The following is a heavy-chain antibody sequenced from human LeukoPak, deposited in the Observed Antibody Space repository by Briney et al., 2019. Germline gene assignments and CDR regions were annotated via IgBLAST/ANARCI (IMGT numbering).Heavy chain of an antibody. CDR3: AREGQLWSFFDY. CDR2: INHSGST. CDR1: GGSISGYY. J-gene: IGHJ4*02. D-gene: IGHD5-18*01. V-gene: IGHV4-34*01. Sequence: PSETLSLTCTVSGGSISGYYWSWIRQPPGKGLEWIGEINHSGSTNYNPSLKSRVTISVDTSKNQFSLKLSSVTAADTAVYYCAREGQLWSFFDYWGQGTLVTVSS.